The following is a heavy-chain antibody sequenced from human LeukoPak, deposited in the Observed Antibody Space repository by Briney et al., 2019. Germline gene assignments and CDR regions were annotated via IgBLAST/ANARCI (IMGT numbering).Heavy chain of an antibody. Sequence: ASETLSLTCIVSGGSISSYYWSWIRQPAGKGLEWIGRIYTSGSTNYNPSLKSRVTMSVDTSKNQFSLKLSSVTAADTAVYYCARDKVVPASLGYMDVWGKGTTVTVSS. CDR3: ARDKVVPASLGYMDV. CDR2: IYTSGST. V-gene: IGHV4-4*07. J-gene: IGHJ6*03. D-gene: IGHD2-2*01. CDR1: GGSISSYY.